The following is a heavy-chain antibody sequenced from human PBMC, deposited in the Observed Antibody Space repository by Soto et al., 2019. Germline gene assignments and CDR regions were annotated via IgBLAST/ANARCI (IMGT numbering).Heavy chain of an antibody. D-gene: IGHD2-2*01. V-gene: IGHV4-38-2*01. CDR2: LYHIGST. CDR3: RSSTSWYDECCVDL. J-gene: IGHJ6*02. CDR1: GYSISSGNY. Sequence: SETLSLTCAVSGYSISSGNYWAWIRQPPGRGLEWIGSLYHIGSTHYNTSIKSRVTISVDTSKNHFSLELSSVTAADTAIYYCRSSTSWYDECCVDLWGQGTMVTVSS.